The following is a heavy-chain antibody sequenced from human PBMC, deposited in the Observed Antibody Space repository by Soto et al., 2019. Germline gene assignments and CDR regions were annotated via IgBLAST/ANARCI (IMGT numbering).Heavy chain of an antibody. CDR3: AKDSDPTYYDFWSGYFGNAFDI. CDR2: ISGSGGST. J-gene: IGHJ3*02. V-gene: IGHV3-23*01. D-gene: IGHD3-3*01. Sequence: GGSLRLSCAASGFTFSSYAMSWVRQAPGKGLEWVSAISGSGGSTYYADSVKGRFTISRDNSKNTLYLQMNSLRAEDTAVYYCAKDSDPTYYDFWSGYFGNAFDIWGQGTMVTVSS. CDR1: GFTFSSYA.